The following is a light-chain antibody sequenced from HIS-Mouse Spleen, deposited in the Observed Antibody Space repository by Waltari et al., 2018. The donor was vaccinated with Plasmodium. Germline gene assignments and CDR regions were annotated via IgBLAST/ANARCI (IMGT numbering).Light chain of an antibody. J-gene: IGKJ4*01. CDR2: DAS. CDR3: QQRSNWPPLT. CDR1: QSVSSY. V-gene: IGKV3-11*01. Sequence: ELVLTQSPATLSLSPGERATLSCRASQSVSSYLAWYHQQPGQAPRLLSYDASNRATGIPARFSGSGSGTDFTLTISSLEPEDFAVYYCQQRSNWPPLTFGGGTKVEIK.